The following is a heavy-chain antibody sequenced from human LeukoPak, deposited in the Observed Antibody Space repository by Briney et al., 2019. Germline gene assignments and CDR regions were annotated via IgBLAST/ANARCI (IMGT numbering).Heavy chain of an antibody. D-gene: IGHD5-24*01. V-gene: IGHV3-33*01. CDR2: IWYDGSNN. CDR3: ASLERWLQF. Sequence: GGSLRLSCAASGFTFSNYGIHWVRQAPGKGLEWVAVIWYDGSNNYYADSVKGRFTISRDNSKNTLYLQMDSLRAEDTAVYYCASLERWLQFWGQGTLVTVSS. CDR1: GFTFSNYG. J-gene: IGHJ4*02.